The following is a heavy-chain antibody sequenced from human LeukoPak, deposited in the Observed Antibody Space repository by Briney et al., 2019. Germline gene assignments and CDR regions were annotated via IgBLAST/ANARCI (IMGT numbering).Heavy chain of an antibody. V-gene: IGHV1-2*02. J-gene: IGHJ4*02. D-gene: IGHD3-22*01. CDR1: GYTFTGYY. Sequence: ASVKVSCKASGYTFTGYYMHWVRQAPGQGLEWMGWINPNSGGTNYAQKFQGRVTMTRDTSISTAYMELSRLRSDDTAVYYCARMASMIVVVPNPFDYWGQGTLVTVSS. CDR3: ARMASMIVVVPNPFDY. CDR2: INPNSGGT.